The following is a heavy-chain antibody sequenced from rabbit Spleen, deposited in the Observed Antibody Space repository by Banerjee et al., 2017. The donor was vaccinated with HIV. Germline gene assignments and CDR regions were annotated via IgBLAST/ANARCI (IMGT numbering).Heavy chain of an antibody. J-gene: IGHJ4*01. CDR1: GLSISSGYD. D-gene: IGHD4-2*01. Sequence: QEQLEESGGGLVKPEGSLTLTCKASGLSISSGYDMCWVRQAPGKGLEWLGCIYTGNGKTYYASWAKGRFTISKSSSTTVTLRMTSLTAADTATYFCARAEGDAGSYAYIDVYFSLWGPGTLVTVS. CDR2: IYTGNGKT. V-gene: IGHV1S45*01. CDR3: ARAEGDAGSYAYIDVYFSL.